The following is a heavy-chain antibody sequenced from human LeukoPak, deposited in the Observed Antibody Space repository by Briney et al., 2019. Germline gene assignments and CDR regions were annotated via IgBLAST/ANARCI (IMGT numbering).Heavy chain of an antibody. CDR2: IDYNENT. D-gene: IGHD3-22*01. Sequence: PSETLSLTCTVSGGSISSYYWSWIRQPPGKGLEWIGYIDYNENTNYNPSLKSRVTILLGTSKNQFSLRLTSVTAADTAVYYCASVLVFYHDRMRYYYSYYFDSWGQGTLVTVSS. V-gene: IGHV4-59*01. CDR1: GGSISSYY. J-gene: IGHJ4*02. CDR3: ASVLVFYHDRMRYYYSYYFDS.